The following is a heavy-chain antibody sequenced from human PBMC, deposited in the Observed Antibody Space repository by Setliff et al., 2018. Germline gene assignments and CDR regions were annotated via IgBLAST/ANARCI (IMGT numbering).Heavy chain of an antibody. J-gene: IGHJ1*01. CDR3: ARDSVTAADTAVDHCASRNSDGGPEYFQH. D-gene: IGHD1-26*01. Sequence: SETLSLTCTVSDDSISSRHYYWSWIRQPAGKGLEWIGYIYYSGSTNYNPSLKSRVTISVDTSKNHFSLKLSSVTAADTAVDHCARDSVTAADTAVDHCASRNSDGGPEYFQHWGQGALVTVSS. CDR2: IYYSGST. V-gene: IGHV4-61*10. CDR1: DDSISSRHYY.